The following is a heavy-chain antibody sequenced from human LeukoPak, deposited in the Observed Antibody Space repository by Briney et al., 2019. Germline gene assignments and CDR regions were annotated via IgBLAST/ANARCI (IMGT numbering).Heavy chain of an antibody. J-gene: IGHJ4*02. CDR1: GDSITSGDSY. D-gene: IGHD2-15*01. CDR3: AREYSH. V-gene: IGHV4-61*02. Sequence: SETLSLTCSVSGDSITSGDSYWTCIRQPAGEGLEWIGLIYTSGATKYNPSLKSRITISLDTSKNQFSLQLNSVTAADTAVYYCAREYSHWGQGTLVTVSS. CDR2: IYTSGAT.